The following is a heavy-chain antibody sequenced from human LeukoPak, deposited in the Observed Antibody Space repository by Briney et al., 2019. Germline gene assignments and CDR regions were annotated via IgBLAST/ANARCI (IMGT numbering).Heavy chain of an antibody. V-gene: IGHV3-64*02. J-gene: IGHJ4*02. CDR2: INTDGRIT. CDR1: GFPFRNYA. D-gene: IGHD1-26*01. Sequence: GGSLRLSCVASGFPFRNYAIHWVRQAPGKGLEYVSVINTDGRITYYADSVKGRFTISRDNSKNTVYLQMGSLRGEDMAVYYCTRDGGSFCDFDYWGQGALVTVSS. CDR3: TRDGGSFCDFDY.